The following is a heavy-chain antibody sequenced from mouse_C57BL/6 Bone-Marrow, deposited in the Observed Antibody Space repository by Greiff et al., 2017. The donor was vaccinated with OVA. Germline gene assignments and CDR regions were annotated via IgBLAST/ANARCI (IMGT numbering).Heavy chain of an antibody. J-gene: IGHJ3*01. Sequence: VQLQQYGAELVRPGASVKLSCTASGFNIKDDYMHWVKQRPEQGLEWIGWIDPENGDTEYASKFQGKATITADTSSNTAYLQLSSLTSEDTAVYYCTTGGPAWFAYWGQGTLVTVSA. CDR2: IDPENGDT. CDR1: GFNIKDDY. V-gene: IGHV14-4*01. CDR3: TTGGPAWFAY.